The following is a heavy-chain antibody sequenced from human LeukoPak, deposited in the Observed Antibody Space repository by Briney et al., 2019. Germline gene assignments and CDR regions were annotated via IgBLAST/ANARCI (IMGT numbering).Heavy chain of an antibody. CDR2: IYDSGST. V-gene: IGHV4-39*07. Sequence: PSETLSLTCTVSGGSIRSSYYYWGWIRQPPGKGLEWIGSIYDSGSTYYNPSLKSRVTISVDTSKNQFSLKLSSVTAADTAVYYCARGALVVPAAIRLDYWGQGTLVTVSS. CDR3: ARGALVVPAAIRLDY. CDR1: GGSIRSSYYY. D-gene: IGHD2-2*02. J-gene: IGHJ4*02.